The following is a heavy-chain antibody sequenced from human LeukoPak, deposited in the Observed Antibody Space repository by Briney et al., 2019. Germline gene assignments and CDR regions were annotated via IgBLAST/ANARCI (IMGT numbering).Heavy chain of an antibody. Sequence: SETLSLTCTVSGGSISPYYWSWIRQPPGKGLEWIGYIHYSGSTNYNPSLKSRVSMSVATSKNQFSLKLSFVTAADTAVYYCARGGGSGYSYGWGQGTLVTVSS. J-gene: IGHJ4*02. CDR2: IHYSGST. D-gene: IGHD5-18*01. V-gene: IGHV4-59*01. CDR1: GGSISPYY. CDR3: ARGGGSGYSYG.